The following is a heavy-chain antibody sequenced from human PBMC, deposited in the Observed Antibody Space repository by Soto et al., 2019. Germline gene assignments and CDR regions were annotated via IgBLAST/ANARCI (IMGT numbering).Heavy chain of an antibody. CDR2: MNPNSGNT. V-gene: IGHV1-8*01. CDR3: ARDRMVRGVILTSNY. Sequence: ASVKVSCKASGYTFTSYDINWVRQATGQGLEWMGWMNPNSGNTGYAQKFQGRVTMTRNTSISTAYMELSSLRSEDTAVYYCARDRMVRGVILTSNYWGQGTLVTVSS. J-gene: IGHJ4*02. CDR1: GYTFTSYD. D-gene: IGHD3-10*01.